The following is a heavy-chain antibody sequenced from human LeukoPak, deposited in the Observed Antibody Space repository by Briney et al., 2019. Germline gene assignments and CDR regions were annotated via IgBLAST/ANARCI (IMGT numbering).Heavy chain of an antibody. CDR3: ARAEGYGAIDY. V-gene: IGHV3-21*01. Sequence: KPGGSLRLSCAASGFTFSSYSMNWVRQAPGKGLEWVSSISSSSSYIYYADSVKGRFTISRDNAKNSLYLQMNSPRAEDTALYYCARAEGYGAIDYWGQGTLVTVSS. CDR2: ISSSSSYI. D-gene: IGHD5-12*01. CDR1: GFTFSSYS. J-gene: IGHJ4*02.